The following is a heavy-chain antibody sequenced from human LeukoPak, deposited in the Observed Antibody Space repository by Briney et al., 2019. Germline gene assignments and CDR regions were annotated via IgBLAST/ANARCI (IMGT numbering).Heavy chain of an antibody. Sequence: GGSLRLSCAASGFTFNNYALSWVRQAPGKGLEWVSSISSSSSYIYYADSVKGRFTISRDNAKNSLYLQMNSLRAEDTAVYYCARDRTVAGTNDAFDIWGQGTMVTVSS. V-gene: IGHV3-21*01. CDR2: ISSSSSYI. CDR1: GFTFNNYA. CDR3: ARDRTVAGTNDAFDI. J-gene: IGHJ3*02. D-gene: IGHD6-19*01.